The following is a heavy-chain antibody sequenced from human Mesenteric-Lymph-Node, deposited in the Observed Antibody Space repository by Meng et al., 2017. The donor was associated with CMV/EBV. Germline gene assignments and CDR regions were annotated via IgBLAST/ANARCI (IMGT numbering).Heavy chain of an antibody. CDR3: EVVPAAMGPDYYYGMDV. V-gene: IGHV3-30*02. Sequence: GGSLRLSCVASGLTFSSAHMNWVRQAPGKGLEWVAFIRYDGSNKYYADSVKGRFTISRDNSKNTLYLQMNSLRAEDTAVYYCEVVPAAMGPDYYYGMDVWGQGTTVTVSS. D-gene: IGHD2-2*01. CDR1: GLTFSSAH. J-gene: IGHJ6*02. CDR2: IRYDGSNK.